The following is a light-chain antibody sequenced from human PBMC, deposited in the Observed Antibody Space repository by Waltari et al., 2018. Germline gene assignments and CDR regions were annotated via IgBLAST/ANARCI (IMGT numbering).Light chain of an antibody. CDR1: SSDVGAYAY. V-gene: IGLV2-11*01. J-gene: IGLJ1*01. CDR2: DVN. Sequence: QSALIQPRAVSRSPGQSVLISCTGASSDVGAYAYVSWYQQHPGEAPTLIIYDVNNMPSGVPDRFSGSKSCNTASLTISGLQAEDEADYYCCSYAGNYANYVFGTGTKLT. CDR3: CSYAGNYANYV.